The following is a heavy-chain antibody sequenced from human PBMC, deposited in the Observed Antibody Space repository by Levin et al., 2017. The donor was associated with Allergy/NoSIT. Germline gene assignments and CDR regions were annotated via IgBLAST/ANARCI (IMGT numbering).Heavy chain of an antibody. J-gene: IGHJ1*01. CDR3: IRGYSGYYAEYFYH. CDR1: GFIFRDYA. D-gene: IGHD5-18*01. Sequence: GGSLRLSCTVSGFIFRDYAISWVRQAPGKGLEWVAFIRNKEYGEKTQYAATVQGRFTISRADLTGIAYMQMKSLTIEATAVYYCIRGYSGYYAEYFYHWGQGTVVTVSS. V-gene: IGHV3-49*04. CDR2: IRNKEYGEKT.